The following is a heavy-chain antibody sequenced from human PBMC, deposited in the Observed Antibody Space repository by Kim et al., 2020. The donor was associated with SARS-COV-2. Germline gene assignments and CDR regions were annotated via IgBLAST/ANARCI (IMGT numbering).Heavy chain of an antibody. V-gene: IGHV3-30*18. CDR2: ISYDGSNK. D-gene: IGHD3-3*01. CDR3: AKDGVFWIGYYSNYYYY. CDR1: GFTFSSYA. Sequence: GGSLRLSCAASGFTFSSYAMHWVRQAPGKGLEWVAVISYDGSNKYYADSVKGRFTISRDNSKNTLYLQMNSLRAEDTAVYYCAKDGVFWIGYYSNYYYY. J-gene: IGHJ6*03.